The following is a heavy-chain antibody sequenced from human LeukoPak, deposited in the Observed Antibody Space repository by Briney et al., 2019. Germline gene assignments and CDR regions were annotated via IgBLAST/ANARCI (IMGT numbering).Heavy chain of an antibody. V-gene: IGHV5-51*01. CDR3: ARDLYYYGSGSIFDY. Sequence: GESLKISCKGSGYSFTSYWIGWVRQMPGKGLEWMGIIYPGDSDTRYSPSFQGQVTISADKSISTAYLQWSGLKASDTAMYYCARDLYYYGSGSIFDYWGQGTLVTVSS. CDR1: GYSFTSYW. J-gene: IGHJ4*02. D-gene: IGHD3-10*01. CDR2: IYPGDSDT.